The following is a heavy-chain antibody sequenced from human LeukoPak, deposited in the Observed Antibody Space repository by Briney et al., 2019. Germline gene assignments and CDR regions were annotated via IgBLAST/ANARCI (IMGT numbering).Heavy chain of an antibody. CDR3: ARHARRERAAGH. V-gene: IGHV4-4*02. D-gene: IGHD6-13*01. CDR1: GGSISSSNW. Sequence: SGTLSLTCAVSGGSISSSNWWSWVRQPPGKGLEWIGEIYHSGSTNYNPSLESRVTISVDTSKNQFSLKLSSVTAADTAVYYCARHARRERAAGHWGQGTLVTVSS. CDR2: IYHSGST. J-gene: IGHJ4*02.